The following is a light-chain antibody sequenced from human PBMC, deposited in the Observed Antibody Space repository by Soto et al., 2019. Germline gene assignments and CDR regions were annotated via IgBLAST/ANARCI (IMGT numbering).Light chain of an antibody. CDR3: CSYAGSYTVV. J-gene: IGLJ2*01. CDR2: DVS. V-gene: IGLV2-11*01. Sequence: QSALTQPRSVSGSPGQSVTISCTGTRSDVGDYNYVSWYRQHPGKAPKLIIYDVSKRPAGVPDRFSAAKSANTDSLTISGLQAEDEADYYCCSYAGSYTVVFGGGTQLTVL. CDR1: RSDVGDYNY.